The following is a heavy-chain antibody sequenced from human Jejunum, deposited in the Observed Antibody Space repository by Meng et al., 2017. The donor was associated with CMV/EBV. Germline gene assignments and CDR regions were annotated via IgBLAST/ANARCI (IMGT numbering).Heavy chain of an antibody. CDR2: IRFDGTYK. V-gene: IGHV3-30*02. Sequence: FTFSNYGMHWVRPAPGKGLEWVAFIRFDGTYKYYADSVKGRFTISRDNSKNTLYLQMNSLRAEDTAVYYCAKGGSGSYPTYGMDVWGQGTTVTVSS. CDR1: FTFSNYG. CDR3: AKGGSGSYPTYGMDV. D-gene: IGHD1-26*01. J-gene: IGHJ6*02.